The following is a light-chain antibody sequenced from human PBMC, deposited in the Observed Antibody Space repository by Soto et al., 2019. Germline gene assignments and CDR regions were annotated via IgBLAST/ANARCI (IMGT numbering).Light chain of an antibody. CDR1: RPISTY. V-gene: IGKV1-8*01. Sequence: AIRMTQSPSSISAFTGDRVTITCRASRPISTYLAWYQHKPGKTPTLLMYAASTLQSGVPSRISGSGSGTDFNLTISCLQSEDCATYYCQQYYTYPLAFGQGTNIDIK. CDR2: AAS. J-gene: IGKJ1*01. CDR3: QQYYTYPLA.